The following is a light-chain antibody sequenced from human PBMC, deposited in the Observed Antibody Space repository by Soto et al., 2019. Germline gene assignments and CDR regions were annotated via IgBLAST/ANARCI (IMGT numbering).Light chain of an antibody. CDR3: AAWDDSLNGRV. Sequence: QLVLTQAPSASGTPGQRVTISCSGSSSNIGSNSVKWYQHLPGTAPKLLIYTNNQRPSGVPDRFSGSRSGTSASLAISGLQSEDEADYYCAAWDDSLNGRVFGGGTKVTVL. CDR1: SSNIGSNS. V-gene: IGLV1-44*01. CDR2: TNN. J-gene: IGLJ3*02.